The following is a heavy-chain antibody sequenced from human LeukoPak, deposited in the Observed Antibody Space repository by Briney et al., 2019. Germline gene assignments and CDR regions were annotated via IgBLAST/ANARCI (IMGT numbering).Heavy chain of an antibody. CDR2: IGSSSSYI. J-gene: IGHJ4*02. V-gene: IGHV3-21*01. D-gene: IGHD3-10*01. CDR1: GFTFSSYS. CDR3: AINYGSGSLDY. Sequence: GGSLRLSCAASGFTFSSYSMNWVRQAPGKGLEWVSSIGSSSSYIYYADSAKGRFTISRDNAKNSLYLQMNSLRAEDTAVYYCAINYGSGSLDYWGQGTLVTVSS.